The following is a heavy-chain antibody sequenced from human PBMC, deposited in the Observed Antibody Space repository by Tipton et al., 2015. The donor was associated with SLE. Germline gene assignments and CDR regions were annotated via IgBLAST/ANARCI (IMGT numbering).Heavy chain of an antibody. D-gene: IGHD6-19*01. J-gene: IGHJ4*02. CDR1: GFTFSGYA. V-gene: IGHV3-23*03. CDR2: IYSGGST. CDR3: AKVILGAGTIDY. Sequence: GSLRLSCAASGFTFSGYAMSWVRQAPGKGLEWVSVIYSGGSTYYADSVKGRFTISRDNSKNTLYLQMNSLRAEDTAVYYCAKVILGAGTIDYWGQGTLVTVSS.